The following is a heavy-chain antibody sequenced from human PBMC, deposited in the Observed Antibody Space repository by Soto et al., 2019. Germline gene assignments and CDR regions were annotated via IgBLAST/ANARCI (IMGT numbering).Heavy chain of an antibody. V-gene: IGHV2-26*01. CDR3: ARIQFFGVVTLIESWFDP. J-gene: IGHJ5*02. D-gene: IGHD3-3*01. Sequence: SGPTLVNPTETLTLTCTVSGFSLSNARMGVSWIRQPPGKALEWLAHIFSNDEKSYSTSLKSRLTISKDTSKSQVVLTMTNMDPVDTATYYCARIQFFGVVTLIESWFDPWGQGTLVTVSS. CDR1: GFSLSNARMG. CDR2: IFSNDEK.